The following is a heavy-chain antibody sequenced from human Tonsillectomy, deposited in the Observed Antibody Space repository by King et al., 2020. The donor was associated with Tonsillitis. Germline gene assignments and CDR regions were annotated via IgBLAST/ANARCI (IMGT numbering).Heavy chain of an antibody. Sequence: MQLQESGPGLVKPSETLSLTCTVSGGSISRSSYYWGWIRQPPGKGLGGIGSIYYRGRTHYNPPPKSRVFISVDTSKNQFSLKLGSVTAADTAVFYCARYSEWELQYSFDYWGQGTLVTVSS. CDR1: GGSISRSSYY. V-gene: IGHV4-39*01. CDR3: ARYSEWELQYSFDY. CDR2: IYYRGRT. D-gene: IGHD1-26*01. J-gene: IGHJ4*02.